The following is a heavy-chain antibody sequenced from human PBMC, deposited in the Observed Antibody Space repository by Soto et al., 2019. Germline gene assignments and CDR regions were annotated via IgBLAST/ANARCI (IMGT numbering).Heavy chain of an antibody. CDR2: INAGNGNT. V-gene: IGHV1-3*01. CDR1: GYTFTRNT. CDR3: ASGSGTYSPDY. D-gene: IGHD1-26*01. J-gene: IGHJ4*02. Sequence: QVQLVQSGAEVKKPGASVKVSCKASGYTFTRNTIHWVRQAPGQRLEWMGWINAGNGNTKYSQKFQGRITITRDTSASTADMELSSLRSEDTAVYYCASGSGTYSPDYWGQGSLVTVSS.